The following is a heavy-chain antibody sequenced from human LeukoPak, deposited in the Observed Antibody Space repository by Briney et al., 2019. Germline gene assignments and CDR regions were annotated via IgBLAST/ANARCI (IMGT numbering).Heavy chain of an antibody. J-gene: IGHJ4*02. CDR2: IYYSGST. CDR3: ARASEFNTFLLDY. V-gene: IGHV4-39*01. CDR1: GGSISSSSYY. Sequence: SETLSLTCTVSGGSISSSSYYWGWIRQPPGKGLEWIGSIYYSGSTYYNPSLKSRVTISVDTSKNQFSLKLSSVTAADTAVYSGARASEFNTFLLDYWGRGTLVTVSS. D-gene: IGHD1-14*01.